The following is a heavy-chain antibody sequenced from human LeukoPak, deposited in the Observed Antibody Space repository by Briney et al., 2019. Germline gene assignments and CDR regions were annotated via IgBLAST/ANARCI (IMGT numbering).Heavy chain of an antibody. CDR1: GGSISSGGYS. V-gene: IGHV4-30-2*01. CDR2: IYHSGST. D-gene: IGHD6-19*01. CDR3: ARAASIAVAAYYFDY. Sequence: SQTLSLTCAVSGGSISSGGYSWSWIRQPPGKGLEWIGYIYHSGSTYYNPSLKSRVTISVDRSKSQFSLKLSSVTAADTAVYYCARAASIAVAAYYFDYWGRGTLVTVSS. J-gene: IGHJ4*02.